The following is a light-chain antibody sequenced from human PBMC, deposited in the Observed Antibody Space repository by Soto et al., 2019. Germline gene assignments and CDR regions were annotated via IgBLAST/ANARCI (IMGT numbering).Light chain of an antibody. CDR1: QNINSW. J-gene: IGKJ1*01. V-gene: IGKV1-5*03. Sequence: DIHMTQSPSTLSASVGDRVTITCRASQNINSWLAWYQQKPGKAPKLLIYEASSLEKGVPARFGGSGSGTEFTLTISSLQSEDFAVYYCQQYNNWTFGQGTKVDIK. CDR2: EAS. CDR3: QQYNNWT.